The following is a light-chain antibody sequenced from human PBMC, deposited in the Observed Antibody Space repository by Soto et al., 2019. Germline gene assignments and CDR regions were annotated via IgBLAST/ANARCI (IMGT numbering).Light chain of an antibody. CDR2: DAS. CDR1: QSISTW. V-gene: IGKV1-5*01. Sequence: DIQMTQSPSTLSASVGDRVTITCRASQSISTWLAWYQQKPGKAPKLLIFDASTLQSGVPSRFTGGGSGTEFTLTITSLQPEDFAIYFCQQSFDTSYTFGQGTKLEI. CDR3: QQSFDTSYT. J-gene: IGKJ2*01.